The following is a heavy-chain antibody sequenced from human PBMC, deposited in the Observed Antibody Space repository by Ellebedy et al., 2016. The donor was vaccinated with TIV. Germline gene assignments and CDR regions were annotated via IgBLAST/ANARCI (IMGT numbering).Heavy chain of an antibody. CDR3: ARAPTAIFAHFYYHYYYMVV. D-gene: IGHD2-21*02. V-gene: IGHV3-23*01. J-gene: IGHJ6*03. CDR1: GFTFSSYT. CDR2: ISGSGGST. Sequence: GGSLRLXXAASGFTFSSYTMSWVRQAPGRRLEWVSAISGSGGSTHYVDSVRGRFTISRDNSKNTLYLQMTSLRAEDTAVYYCARAPTAIFAHFYYHYYYMVVWGKGTTVTVSS.